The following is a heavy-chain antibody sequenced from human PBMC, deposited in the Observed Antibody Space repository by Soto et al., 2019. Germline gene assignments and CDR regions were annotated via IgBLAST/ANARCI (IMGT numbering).Heavy chain of an antibody. CDR1: GGSISGYY. J-gene: IGHJ6*03. CDR3: ARLSGVIVKYYYYMDV. V-gene: IGHV4-34*01. D-gene: IGHD3-16*02. CDR2: INHSGST. Sequence: SSETLSLTCAVYGGSISGYYWSWIRQPPGKGLEWIGEINHSGSTNYNPSLKSRVTISVDTSKNQFSLKLSSVTAADTAVYYCARLSGVIVKYYYYMDVWGKGTTVTVSS.